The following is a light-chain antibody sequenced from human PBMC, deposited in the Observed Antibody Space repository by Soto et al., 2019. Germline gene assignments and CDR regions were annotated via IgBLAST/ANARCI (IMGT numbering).Light chain of an antibody. V-gene: IGLV1-47*01. CDR1: SSNIGSHY. CDR2: RDG. J-gene: IGLJ3*02. Sequence: QSALTQPPSASGTPGQSLTISCAGSSSNIGSHYVYWYQHLPGTAPKLLTFRDGQRPSGVPDRFFGSKSGTSASLAISGLRSEDEAHYYCAVWDASLTGWVFGGGTKVTVL. CDR3: AVWDASLTGWV.